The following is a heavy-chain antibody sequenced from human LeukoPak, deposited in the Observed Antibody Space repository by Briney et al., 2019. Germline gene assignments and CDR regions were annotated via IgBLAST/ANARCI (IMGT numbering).Heavy chain of an antibody. Sequence: GGSLRLSCAASGFTFSSYSMNWVRQAPGKGLEWVSSISSSSSYIYYADSVKGRFTISRDNAKNSLYLQMNSLRAEDTAVYYCAREGVDTAMANLYYYYGMDVWGQGTTVTVSS. J-gene: IGHJ6*02. D-gene: IGHD5-18*01. V-gene: IGHV3-21*01. CDR3: AREGVDTAMANLYYYYGMDV. CDR2: ISSSSSYI. CDR1: GFTFSSYS.